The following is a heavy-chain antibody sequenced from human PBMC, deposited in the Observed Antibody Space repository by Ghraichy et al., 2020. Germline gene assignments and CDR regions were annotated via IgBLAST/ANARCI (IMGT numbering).Heavy chain of an antibody. CDR2: ISGSGDST. Sequence: GGSLRLSCAASGFTFSSYAMSWVRQVPGKGLEWVSAISGSGDSTYYADSVKGRFTISRDNSKNALFLHMNSLRADDTAVYYCAKEDCGGDCYGGFDYWGQGTLVTVSS. V-gene: IGHV3-23*01. CDR3: AKEDCGGDCYGGFDY. J-gene: IGHJ4*02. CDR1: GFTFSSYA. D-gene: IGHD2-21*02.